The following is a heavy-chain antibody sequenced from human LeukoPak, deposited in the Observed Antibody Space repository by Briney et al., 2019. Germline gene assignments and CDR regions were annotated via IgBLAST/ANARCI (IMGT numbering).Heavy chain of an antibody. D-gene: IGHD5-18*01. CDR1: GFTFNSYE. J-gene: IGHJ3*01. CDR2: NIVSGGPM. V-gene: IGHV3-48*03. Sequence: GGSLRLSCAASGFTFNSYEVNWFRQAPGKGLEWISHNIVSGGPMYYSDSVKGRFVVSRDPAKNSLYLQMNRLRNEDTATYYCSTWIRESNLSLWGQGTVVTVSS. CDR3: STWIRESNLSL.